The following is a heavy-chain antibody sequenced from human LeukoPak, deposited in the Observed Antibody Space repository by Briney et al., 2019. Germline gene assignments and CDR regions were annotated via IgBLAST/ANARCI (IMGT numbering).Heavy chain of an antibody. CDR1: GGSIRSSYYY. J-gene: IGHJ5*02. CDR2: IYYSGST. V-gene: IGHV4-39*01. CDR3: ARDRDTNNWFDL. Sequence: SETLSLTCTVSGGSIRSSYYYWGWIRQPPGKGLEWIGTIYYSGSTYYNPSLKSRITISVDTSKNQFSLKLSSVTAAGTAVYYCARDRDTNNWFDLWGQGTLVTVSS. D-gene: IGHD5-24*01.